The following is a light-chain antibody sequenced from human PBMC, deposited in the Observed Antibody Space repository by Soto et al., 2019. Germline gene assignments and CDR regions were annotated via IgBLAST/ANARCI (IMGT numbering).Light chain of an antibody. CDR1: QDISTW. Sequence: DIQMTQSPSTLSASVEDRVTITCRASQDISTWLAWYQQRPGKAPHLLIYDASRLQSGFPSRFSGSGSGTEFTLTVSSLQPDDFATYYCQHRVFGPGTIVEIK. V-gene: IGKV1-5*01. CDR2: DAS. J-gene: IGKJ3*01. CDR3: QHRV.